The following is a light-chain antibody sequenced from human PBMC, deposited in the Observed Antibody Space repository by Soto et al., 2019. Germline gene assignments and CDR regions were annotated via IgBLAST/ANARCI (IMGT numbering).Light chain of an antibody. CDR2: GNR. V-gene: IGLV1-40*01. Sequence: QSVLTQPPKVLGAAGQRVTIACTGSSSNLGAGYDVHWYQLLPGTAPKLLIYGNRNRPSGVPDRFSGSKSGISASLAITGLQAEDEADYYCQSYDNSLGVCYVFGTGTKVTVL. J-gene: IGLJ1*01. CDR1: SSNLGAGYD. CDR3: QSYDNSLGVCYV.